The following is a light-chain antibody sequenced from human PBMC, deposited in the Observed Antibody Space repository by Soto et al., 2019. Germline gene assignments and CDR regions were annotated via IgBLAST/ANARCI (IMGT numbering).Light chain of an antibody. V-gene: IGLV4-60*02. CDR2: LEGSGNY. Sequence: QPVLTQSSSASASLGSSVRLTCTLRSGHSSNIIAWHQQQPGKAPRYLMNLEGSGNYNKGSGVPDRFSGSSSGADRYLTISNLHFEDEADYYCETWDRNSRVFGGGTKLTVL. CDR1: SGHSSNI. CDR3: ETWDRNSRV. J-gene: IGLJ2*01.